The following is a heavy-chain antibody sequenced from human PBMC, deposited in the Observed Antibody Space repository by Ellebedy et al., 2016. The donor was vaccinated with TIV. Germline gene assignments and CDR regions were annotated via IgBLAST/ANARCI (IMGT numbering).Heavy chain of an antibody. D-gene: IGHD3/OR15-3a*01. CDR1: GGSISSGDYY. V-gene: IGHV4-30-4*01. CDR3: ARGGEWPDFLYSYLEV. Sequence: SETLSLTXTVSGGSISSGDYYWTWIRQPPGKGLEWLGYISNSGTTHYTPSLKTRITMSVDMSKEQFSLRLSSVTVADTGVYYCARGGEWPDFLYSYLEVWGKGTTVTVSS. J-gene: IGHJ6*03. CDR2: ISNSGTT.